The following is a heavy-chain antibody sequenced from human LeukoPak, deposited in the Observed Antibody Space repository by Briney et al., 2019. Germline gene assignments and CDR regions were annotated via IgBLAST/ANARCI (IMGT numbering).Heavy chain of an antibody. V-gene: IGHV3-74*01. CDR1: GFTFSSYC. Sequence: GGSLRLSCAASGFTFSSYCMHWVRQAPGKGLVWVSRINSDGGSTSYADSLKGRVTISRDNAKNTLYLQMNSLRAEGTAVYYCARVWAGTDYWGQGTLVTVSS. CDR3: ARVWAGTDY. CDR2: INSDGGST. J-gene: IGHJ4*02. D-gene: IGHD6-19*01.